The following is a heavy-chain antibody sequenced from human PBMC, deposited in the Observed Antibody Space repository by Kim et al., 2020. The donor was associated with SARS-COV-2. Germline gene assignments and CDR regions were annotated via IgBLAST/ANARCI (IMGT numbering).Heavy chain of an antibody. CDR3: AKGRDKLERRVNWFDP. Sequence: SGKGRFTIARENAKNTLYLQSNSLRAEDTAVYYCAKGRDKLERRVNWFDPWGQGTLVTVSS. V-gene: IGHV3-23*01. D-gene: IGHD1-1*01. J-gene: IGHJ5*02.